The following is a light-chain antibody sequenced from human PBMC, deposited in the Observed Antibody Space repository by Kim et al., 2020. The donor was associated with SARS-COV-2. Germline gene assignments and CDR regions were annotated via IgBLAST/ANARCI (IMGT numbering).Light chain of an antibody. CDR2: AAS. J-gene: IGKJ2*01. CDR1: QGISSH. Sequence: SASVGDRVTIACRASQGISSHLNWYQQKPGKAPKLLIYAASNFQSGVPARFTGSGSGTDYTLTISSLQPEDFATYYCQQSYSIPYSFGQGTKLEI. CDR3: QQSYSIPYS. V-gene: IGKV1-39*01.